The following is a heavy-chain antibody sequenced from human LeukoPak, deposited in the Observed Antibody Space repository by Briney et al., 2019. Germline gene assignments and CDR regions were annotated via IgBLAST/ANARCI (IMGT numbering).Heavy chain of an antibody. V-gene: IGHV4-59*08. CDR2: IYYSGST. D-gene: IGHD3-10*01. J-gene: IGHJ4*02. Sequence: PSETLPLTCTVSGGSISSYYWSWIRQPPGKGLEWIGHIYYSGSTNYNPSLKSRVTMSVDTSNRQLSLKLSSLTAADSAVYYCARRSTFENFFDYWGQGTPVIVSS. CDR1: GGSISSYY. CDR3: ARRSTFENFFDY.